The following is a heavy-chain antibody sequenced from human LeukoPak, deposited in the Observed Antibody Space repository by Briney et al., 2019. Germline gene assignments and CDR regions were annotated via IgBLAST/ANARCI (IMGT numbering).Heavy chain of an antibody. J-gene: IGHJ4*02. V-gene: IGHV3-23*01. Sequence: GGSLRLSCAASGFTFSSYGMSWVRQAPGKGLEWVSGIRGSGDITFYADSVKGRFTISRDNSKNTLYLQMNSLRAEDTAVYYCAKLTYGSGTYGAFDYWGQGTLVTVST. CDR2: IRGSGDIT. CDR3: AKLTYGSGTYGAFDY. CDR1: GFTFSSYG. D-gene: IGHD3-10*01.